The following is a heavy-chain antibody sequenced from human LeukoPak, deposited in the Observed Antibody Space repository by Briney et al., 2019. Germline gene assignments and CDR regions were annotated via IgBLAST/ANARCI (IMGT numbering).Heavy chain of an antibody. CDR2: MNPNSGNT. V-gene: IGHV1-8*01. D-gene: IGHD5-18*01. Sequence: GASVKVSCKASGYTFSSYDMNWVRQATGQGLEWMGWMNPNSGNTGYAQKFQGRVTMTRNTSIRTAYMELSSLRSEDTAVYYCARGDSTAMAIDYWGQGTPVTVSS. CDR3: ARGDSTAMAIDY. J-gene: IGHJ4*02. CDR1: GYTFSSYD.